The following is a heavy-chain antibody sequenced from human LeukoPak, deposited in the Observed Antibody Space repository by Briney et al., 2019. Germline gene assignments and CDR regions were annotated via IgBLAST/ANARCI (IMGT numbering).Heavy chain of an antibody. Sequence: GGSLRLSCAASGFTISSYSMNWVRQAPGKGLDWVSSISSSSSYIYYADSVKGRFTISRDNGRNSLFLQMNSLRAEDTAVYYCARDIGHMITFGGVIVIPAFDYWGQGTLVTVSS. CDR1: GFTISSYS. D-gene: IGHD3-16*02. CDR2: ISSSSSYI. J-gene: IGHJ4*02. V-gene: IGHV3-21*01. CDR3: ARDIGHMITFGGVIVIPAFDY.